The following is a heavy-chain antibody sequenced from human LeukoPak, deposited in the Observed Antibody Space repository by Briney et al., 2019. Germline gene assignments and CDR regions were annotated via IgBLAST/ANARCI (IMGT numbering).Heavy chain of an antibody. Sequence: SETLSLTCAVYGGSFSGYYWSWTRQPPGKGLEWIGEINHSGSTNYNPSLKSRVTISVDTSKNQFSLKLSSVTAADTAVYYCARLTDIVVVVAATRYAWFDPWGQGTLVTVSS. D-gene: IGHD2-15*01. CDR3: ARLTDIVVVVAATRYAWFDP. J-gene: IGHJ5*02. V-gene: IGHV4-34*01. CDR2: INHSGST. CDR1: GGSFSGYY.